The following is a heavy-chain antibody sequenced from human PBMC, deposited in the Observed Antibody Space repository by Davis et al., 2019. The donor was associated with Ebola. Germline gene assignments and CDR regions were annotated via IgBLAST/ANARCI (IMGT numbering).Heavy chain of an antibody. D-gene: IGHD6-13*01. J-gene: IGHJ6*02. CDR2: INHSGST. V-gene: IGHV4-34*01. Sequence: SETLSLTCAVYGGSFSGYYWSWIRQPPGKGLEWIGEINHSGSTNYNPSLKSRVTISVDTSKNQFSLKLSPVTAADTAVYYCASGNSSSWYYYGMDVWGQGTTVTVSS. CDR3: ASGNSSSWYYYGMDV. CDR1: GGSFSGYY.